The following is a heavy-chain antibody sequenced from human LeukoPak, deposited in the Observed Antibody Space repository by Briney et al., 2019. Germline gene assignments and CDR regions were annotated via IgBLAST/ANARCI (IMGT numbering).Heavy chain of an antibody. CDR3: ARGRPHGNDY. D-gene: IGHD4-23*01. CDR2: IASDGNNR. V-gene: IGHV3-74*01. J-gene: IGHJ4*02. Sequence: GSLRLSCAASGFTFSSYWMNWVRQVPGKGLVWVSRIASDGNNRDYADSVKGRFTISRDNAKNTLYLQMNSLRVEDTAVYYCARGRPHGNDYWGQGTLVTVSS. CDR1: GFTFSSYW.